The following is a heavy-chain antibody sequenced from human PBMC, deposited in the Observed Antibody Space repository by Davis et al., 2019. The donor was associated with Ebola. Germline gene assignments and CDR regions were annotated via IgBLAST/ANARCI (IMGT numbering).Heavy chain of an antibody. D-gene: IGHD3-3*01. CDR1: GFTFDNYA. Sequence: PGGSLRLSCAASGFTFDNYAMSWVRQAPGKGLQWVSGIPGGGRSASYADSVKGRFTISRDNAKNTLNLQMNSVRVEDTAVYYCAIFGVVSHDALDIWGQGTMVTVSS. V-gene: IGHV3-23*01. J-gene: IGHJ3*02. CDR3: AIFGVVSHDALDI. CDR2: IPGGGRSA.